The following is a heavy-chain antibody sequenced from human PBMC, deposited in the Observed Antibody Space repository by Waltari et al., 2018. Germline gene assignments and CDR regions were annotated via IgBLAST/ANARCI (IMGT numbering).Heavy chain of an antibody. CDR3: AIVGSPTHLFYYSYMDV. CDR2: INHSGST. J-gene: IGHJ6*03. V-gene: IGHV4-34*01. Sequence: QVQLQQWGAGLLKPSETLSLTCAVYGGSFSGYYWSWIRQPPGKGLEWIGEINHSGSTNYNPSLKSRVTISVDTSKNQFSLKLSSVTAADTAVYYCAIVGSPTHLFYYSYMDVWGKGTTVTVSS. CDR1: GGSFSGYY. D-gene: IGHD3-10*01.